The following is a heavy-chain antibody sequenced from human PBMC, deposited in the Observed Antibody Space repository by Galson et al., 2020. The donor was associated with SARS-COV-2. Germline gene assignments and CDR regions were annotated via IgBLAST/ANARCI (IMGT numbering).Heavy chain of an antibody. Sequence: SETLSLTCTVPGGSISSSSYYWGWSRQPPGKGLEWIGTIYYSGGTYYNPSLKSRVTISVDTSKNQFSLKLSPVTAADTAVDYCARLVTAAAIGGNWFDPWGQGTLVTVSS. CDR2: IYYSGGT. V-gene: IGHV4-39*01. CDR1: GGSISSSSYY. J-gene: IGHJ5*02. CDR3: ARLVTAAAIGGNWFDP. D-gene: IGHD2-2*01.